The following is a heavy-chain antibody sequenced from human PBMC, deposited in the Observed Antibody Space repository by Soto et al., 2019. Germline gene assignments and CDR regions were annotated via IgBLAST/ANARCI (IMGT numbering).Heavy chain of an antibody. V-gene: IGHV3-23*01. CDR1: GFTFSSYA. CDR3: AKAGHIVVVVAATGYFQH. J-gene: IGHJ1*01. CDR2: ISGSGGST. D-gene: IGHD2-15*01. Sequence: GGSLRLSCAASGFTFSSYAMSWVRQAPGKGLEWVSAISGSGGSTYYADSVKGRFTISRDNSKNTLYLQMNSLRAEDTAVYYCAKAGHIVVVVAATGYFQHWGQGTLVTVSS.